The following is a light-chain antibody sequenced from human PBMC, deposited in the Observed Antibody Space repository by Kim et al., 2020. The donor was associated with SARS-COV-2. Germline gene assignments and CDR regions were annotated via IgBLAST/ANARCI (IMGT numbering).Light chain of an antibody. CDR2: GAS. CDR1: ESISSSY. CDR3: QQYASSPWT. J-gene: IGKJ1*01. V-gene: IGKV3-20*01. Sequence: WSPGERATLSGKASESISSSYLAWFQQKPGQAPRLLIYGASSRATGFPDRFSGSRSGTDFTLTISRLEPEDFAVYYCQQYASSPWTFGQGTKLEI.